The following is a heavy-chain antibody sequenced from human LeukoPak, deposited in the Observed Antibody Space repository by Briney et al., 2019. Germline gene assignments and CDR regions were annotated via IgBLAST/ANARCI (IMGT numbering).Heavy chain of an antibody. V-gene: IGHV3-66*01. Sequence: GGSLRLSCAASGFTVSSNYMSWVRQAPGKGLEWVSVIYSGGSTYYADSVKGRFTISRDNAKNTLYLQMNSLRVEDTAVYYCAREWSGFGELPDYWGQGTLVTVSS. J-gene: IGHJ4*02. CDR1: GFTVSSNY. CDR2: IYSGGST. D-gene: IGHD3-10*01. CDR3: AREWSGFGELPDY.